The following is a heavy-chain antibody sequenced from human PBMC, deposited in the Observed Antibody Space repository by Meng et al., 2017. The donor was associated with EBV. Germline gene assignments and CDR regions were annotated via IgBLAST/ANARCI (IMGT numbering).Heavy chain of an antibody. V-gene: IGHV1-69*01. CDR2: FLPTLGAP. CDR1: GGPFRNYA. Sequence: GRLVEYAGGVKKPWASVKVSCKTSGGPFRNYAISWGRQAPGQGLEWRGGFLPTLGAPNYAQKFHGRVSITADESTSTHYMDLSSLRSEDTAVYYRASEAGRGYTPDYWGQGTLVTVSS. J-gene: IGHJ4*02. D-gene: IGHD5-18*01. CDR3: ASEAGRGYTPDY.